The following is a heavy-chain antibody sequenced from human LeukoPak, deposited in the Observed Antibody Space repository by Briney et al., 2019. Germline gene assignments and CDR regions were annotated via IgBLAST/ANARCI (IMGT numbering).Heavy chain of an antibody. Sequence: GGSLRLSCAASGCTFSSYTMPWVRQAPGKGLEWVAFIWYDGYYADSVKGQFTISGDNSKNILYLQMNSLRAEDTAVYYCAKEANAFDIWGQGTMVTVSS. CDR2: IWYDG. J-gene: IGHJ3*02. CDR3: AKEANAFDI. CDR1: GCTFSSYT. V-gene: IGHV3-30*02.